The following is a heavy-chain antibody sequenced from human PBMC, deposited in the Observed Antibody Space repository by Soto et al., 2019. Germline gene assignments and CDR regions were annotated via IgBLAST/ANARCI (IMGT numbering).Heavy chain of an antibody. CDR1: GGSFSGYY. J-gene: IGHJ4*02. Sequence: SETLSLTCAVYGGSFSGYYWSWIRQPPGKGLEWIGEINHSGSTNYNPSLKSRVTISVDTSKNQFSLKLSSVTAADTAVYYCARGSSYSSSWYYFDYWGQGTLVTVSS. CDR3: ARGSSYSSSWYYFDY. V-gene: IGHV4-34*01. D-gene: IGHD6-13*01. CDR2: INHSGST.